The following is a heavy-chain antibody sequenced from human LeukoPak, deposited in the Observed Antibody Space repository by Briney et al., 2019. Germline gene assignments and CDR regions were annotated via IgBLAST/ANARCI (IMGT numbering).Heavy chain of an antibody. V-gene: IGHV4-31*03. CDR2: IYYSGST. D-gene: IGHD3-16*01. J-gene: IGHJ4*02. CDR1: GASISSGGDY. CDR3: ANLPMDYVSFHY. Sequence: SETLSLTCTVSGASISSGGDYWSWIRQHPGKGLEWIGYIYYSGSTYYNPSLKSRVTISEDTSKNQFSLKLSSVTAADTAVYYCANLPMDYVSFHYWGQGTLVTVSS.